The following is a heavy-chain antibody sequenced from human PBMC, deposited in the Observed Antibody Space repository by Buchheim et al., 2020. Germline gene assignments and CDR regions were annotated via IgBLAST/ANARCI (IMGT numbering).Heavy chain of an antibody. V-gene: IGHV3-30*04. D-gene: IGHD3-3*01. CDR1: GFTFSSYA. CDR2: ISYDGSNK. CDR3: ARDKAYDFWSGYQTCGMDV. J-gene: IGHJ6*02. Sequence: QVQLVESGGGVVQPGRSLRLSCAASGFTFSSYAMHWVRQAPGKGLEWVAVISYDGSNKYYADSVKGRFTISRDNSKNTLYLQMNSLRAEDTAVYYCARDKAYDFWSGYQTCGMDVWGQGTT.